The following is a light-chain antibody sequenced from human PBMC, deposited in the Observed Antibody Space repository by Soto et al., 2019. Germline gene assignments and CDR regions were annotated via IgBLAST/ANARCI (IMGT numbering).Light chain of an antibody. J-gene: IGKJ2*01. V-gene: IGKV3-20*01. CDR1: QSVSTSY. Sequence: EIGLTQSPGTLSLSPGERATLSCRASQSVSTSYLAWYQQKPGQAPRLLIYGASSRATGIPDRFSGSGSGTDFTLTISRLEPEDFAVNYCQQYGSSPLYTFGQGTKLEIK. CDR2: GAS. CDR3: QQYGSSPLYT.